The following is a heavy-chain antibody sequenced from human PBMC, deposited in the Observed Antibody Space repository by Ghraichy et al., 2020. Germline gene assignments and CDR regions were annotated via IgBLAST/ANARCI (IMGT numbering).Heavy chain of an antibody. CDR3: AGQKGIQLPPLF. CDR2: ISYSGST. CDR1: GGSISSGGYY. Sequence: SQTLSLTCTVSGGSISSGGYYWSWIRQHPGKGLEWIGYISYSGSTSYNPSLKSRVTISVDTSKNQFSLKLSSVTAADTAVYYCAGQKGIQLPPLFWGQGALVTVSS. D-gene: IGHD5-18*01. J-gene: IGHJ4*02. V-gene: IGHV4-31*03.